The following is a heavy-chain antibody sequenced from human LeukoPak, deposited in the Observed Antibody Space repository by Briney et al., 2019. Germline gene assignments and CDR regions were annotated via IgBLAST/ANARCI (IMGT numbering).Heavy chain of an antibody. Sequence: GGSLRLSCAASGFSFSSHGMSWVRQAPGKGLEWVSRSKADGSSTTYADSVKGRFTISRDNAKDTLYLQMNSLTAEDTAVYYCARSDWFDPWGQGTLVTVSS. CDR2: SKADGSST. J-gene: IGHJ5*02. CDR3: ARSDWFDP. V-gene: IGHV3-74*01. CDR1: GFSFSSHG.